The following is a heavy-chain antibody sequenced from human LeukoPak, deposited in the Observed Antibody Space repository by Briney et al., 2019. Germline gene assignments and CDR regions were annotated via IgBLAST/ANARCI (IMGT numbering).Heavy chain of an antibody. D-gene: IGHD3-3*01. Sequence: NPSETLSLTCTVSGGSISSSSYYWGWIRQPPGKGLEWIGSIYYSGSTNYNPSLKSRVTISVDTSKNQFSLKLSSVTAADTAVYYCARDPAENDFWSRLDYYYYYYYMDVWGKGTTVTVSS. CDR2: IYYSGST. J-gene: IGHJ6*03. CDR1: GGSISSSSYY. CDR3: ARDPAENDFWSRLDYYYYYYYMDV. V-gene: IGHV4-39*07.